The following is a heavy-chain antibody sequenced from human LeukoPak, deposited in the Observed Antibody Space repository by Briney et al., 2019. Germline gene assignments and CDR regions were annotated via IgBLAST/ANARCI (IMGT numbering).Heavy chain of an antibody. J-gene: IGHJ4*02. V-gene: IGHV1-2*02. CDR2: SNPNSGDT. Sequence: GASVKVSCKASGYTLTDCYMHWVRQAPGQGLEWMGWSNPNSGDTHYAQKFQGRVTMTRDTSISTAYMELSRLRSDDTAVYYCASGSPLDGSSGWPTHYYWGQGTLVTVSS. D-gene: IGHD6-19*01. CDR1: GYTLTDCY. CDR3: ASGSPLDGSSGWPTHYY.